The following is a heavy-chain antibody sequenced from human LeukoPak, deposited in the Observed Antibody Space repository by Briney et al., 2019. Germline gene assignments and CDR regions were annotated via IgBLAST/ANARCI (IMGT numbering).Heavy chain of an antibody. CDR2: VNNTGIT. CDR3: ARPPYCSKTSCYRAFDI. D-gene: IGHD2-2*01. V-gene: IGHV4-34*01. Sequence: SETLSLTCAVYGGSFSGYYWSWLRQPPGKGLEWIGEVNNTGITNYNPSLKSRVSISVDTSKNQFSLRLNSVTAADTAVYYCARPPYCSKTSCYRAFDIWGQGTTVTVSS. CDR1: GGSFSGYY. J-gene: IGHJ3*02.